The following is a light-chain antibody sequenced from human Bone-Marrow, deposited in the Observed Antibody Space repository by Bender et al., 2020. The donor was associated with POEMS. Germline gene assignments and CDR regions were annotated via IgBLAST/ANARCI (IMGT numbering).Light chain of an antibody. CDR1: SSNIGAGYD. J-gene: IGLJ2*01. Sequence: QSVLTQPPSVSGAPGQRVTISCTGSSSNIGAGYDVHWYQQLPGMAPKLLIYGNNNRPSGVPDRFSGSNSGTSASLAITGLQAEDEADYYCAAWDGSLNGVVFGGGTKLTVL. CDR2: GNN. CDR3: AAWDGSLNGVV. V-gene: IGLV1-40*01.